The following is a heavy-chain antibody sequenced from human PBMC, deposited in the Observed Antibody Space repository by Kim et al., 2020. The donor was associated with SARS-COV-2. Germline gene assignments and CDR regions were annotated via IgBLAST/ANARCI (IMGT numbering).Heavy chain of an antibody. CDR3: ARGGYDSSGAADFDI. CDR2: IYHSGST. J-gene: IGHJ3*02. D-gene: IGHD3-22*01. V-gene: IGHV4-38-2*02. Sequence: SETLSLTCTVSGYSISSGYYWGWIRQPPGKGLEWIGSIYHSGSTYYNPSLKSRVTISVDTSKNQFSLKLSSVTAADTAVYYCARGGYDSSGAADFDIWG. CDR1: GYSISSGYY.